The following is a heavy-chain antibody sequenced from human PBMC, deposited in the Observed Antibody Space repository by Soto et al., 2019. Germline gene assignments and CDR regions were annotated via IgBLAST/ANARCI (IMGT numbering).Heavy chain of an antibody. CDR3: ATDRGRGIVATIPYYFDY. CDR2: ISSSSTYI. D-gene: IGHD5-12*01. Sequence: EVQLVESGGALVKPGGSLRLSCAASGVTFSSYSMNWVRQAPGKGLEWVSSISSSSTYIYYADSVKGRFTISRDNGKNSLYLQMNSLRAEDTAMYYCATDRGRGIVATIPYYFDYWGQGTLVTVSS. CDR1: GVTFSSYS. J-gene: IGHJ4*02. V-gene: IGHV3-21*01.